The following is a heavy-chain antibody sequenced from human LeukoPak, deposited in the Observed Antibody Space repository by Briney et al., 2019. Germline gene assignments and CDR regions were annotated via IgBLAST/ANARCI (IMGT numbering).Heavy chain of an antibody. CDR2: IRYDGSNE. CDR3: ARDLGIFGDFDY. CDR1: GFSFSNFG. Sequence: PGGSLRLSCTTSGFSFSNFGMHWVRQAPDKGLEWLASIRYDGSNEYSADSVKGRFTISRDNSRNTLFLQMDSLRSEDTAVYYCARDLGIFGDFDYWGQGTLVIVSS. J-gene: IGHJ4*02. V-gene: IGHV3-30*02. D-gene: IGHD3-3*01.